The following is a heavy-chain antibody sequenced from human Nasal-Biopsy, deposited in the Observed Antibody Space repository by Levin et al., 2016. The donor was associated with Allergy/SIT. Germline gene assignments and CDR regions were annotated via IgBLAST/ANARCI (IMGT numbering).Heavy chain of an antibody. J-gene: IGHJ3*02. V-gene: IGHV3-74*01. CDR3: ARDSAGKAFDI. Sequence: GGSLRLSCAASGFTFSSYWMHWVRQAPGKGLVWVSRMNSDGSRTSYADSVKGRFTISRDNAKNTLYLQMNSVRAEDTAVYYCARDSAGKAFDIWGQGTMVTVSS. CDR1: GFTFSSYW. CDR2: MNSDGSRT.